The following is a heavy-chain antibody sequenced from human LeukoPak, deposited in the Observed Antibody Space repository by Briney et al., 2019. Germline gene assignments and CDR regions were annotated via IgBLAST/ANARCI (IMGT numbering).Heavy chain of an antibody. J-gene: IGHJ6*03. V-gene: IGHV1-18*01. CDR1: GSTFTSYG. CDR2: IRAYNGNT. D-gene: IGHD3-3*01. CDR3: VRAGFSTIFGVVDYYMGV. Sequence: ASVKVSCKASGSTFTSYGISWVRQAPGQGLEWMGWIRAYNGNTNYAQKLQGRVTMTTDTSTSTAYMELRSLRSDDTAVYYCVRAGFSTIFGVVDYYMGVWGKGTTVTVSS.